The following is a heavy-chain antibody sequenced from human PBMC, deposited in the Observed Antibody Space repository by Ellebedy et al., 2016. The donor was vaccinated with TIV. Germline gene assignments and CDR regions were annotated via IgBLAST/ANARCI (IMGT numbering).Heavy chain of an antibody. D-gene: IGHD6-19*01. CDR2: ISGNGGRT. V-gene: IGHV3-20*04. CDR1: GFTFDDYG. J-gene: IGHJ6*02. CDR3: ARDIGAAVAGASYYYGMDV. Sequence: GESLKISCAASGFTFDDYGMSWVRQVPGKGLEWVSGISGNGGRTAYADSLRVRFTIARDNVKNDLNLQMNSLRVEDTALYYCARDIGAAVAGASYYYGMDVWGQGTTVTVSS.